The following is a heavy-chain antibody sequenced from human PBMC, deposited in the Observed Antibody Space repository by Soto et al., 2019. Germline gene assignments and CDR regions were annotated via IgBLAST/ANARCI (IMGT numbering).Heavy chain of an antibody. V-gene: IGHV5-10-1*01. J-gene: IGHJ6*02. Sequence: GESLKISCKGSGYSFTSYWISWVRQMPGKGLEWMGRIDPSDSYTNYSPSFQGHVTISADKSISTAYLQWSSLRAEDTAVYYCAKDLAPTTFPIPDYYYYGMDVWGQGTTVTVSS. CDR2: IDPSDSYT. CDR3: AKDLAPTTFPIPDYYYYGMDV. CDR1: GYSFTSYW. D-gene: IGHD1-26*01.